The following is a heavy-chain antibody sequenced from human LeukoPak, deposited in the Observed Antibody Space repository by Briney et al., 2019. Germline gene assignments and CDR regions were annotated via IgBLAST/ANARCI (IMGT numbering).Heavy chain of an antibody. CDR3: ARGEGGIGGH. Sequence: ASVKVSCKASGYTFTSYAMNWVRQAPGQGLEWMGWMNPNSGNTGYAQKFQGRVTITRNTSISTAYMELSSLRSEDTAVYYCARGEGGIGGHWGQGTLVTVSS. D-gene: IGHD3-16*01. CDR1: GYTFTSYA. CDR2: MNPNSGNT. J-gene: IGHJ4*02. V-gene: IGHV1-8*03.